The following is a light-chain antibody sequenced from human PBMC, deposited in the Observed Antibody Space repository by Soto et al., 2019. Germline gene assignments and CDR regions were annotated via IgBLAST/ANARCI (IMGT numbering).Light chain of an antibody. CDR3: QQYGSSPRT. V-gene: IGKV3-20*01. CDR2: GAS. Sequence: EIVLTQSPGTLSLSPGETATLSCRASQSVSSSSLAWYQQKPGQAPRLLIYGASSRATGIPDSFSGSGSGTDFTLTISRLEPEDFAVYYCQQYGSSPRTFGQGTKVEIK. CDR1: QSVSSSS. J-gene: IGKJ1*01.